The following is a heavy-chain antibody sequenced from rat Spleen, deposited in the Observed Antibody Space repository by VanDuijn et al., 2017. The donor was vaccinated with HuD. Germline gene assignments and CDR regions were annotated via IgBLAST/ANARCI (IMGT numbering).Heavy chain of an antibody. CDR2: IIYDGSNT. CDR3: ARRAGSLALDY. V-gene: IGHV5-17*01. CDR1: GFTFSDYA. J-gene: IGHJ2*01. Sequence: EVQLVESGGGLLQPGRSLKLSCAASGFTFSDYAMAWVRQAPKKGLEWVATIIYDGSNTYYRDSVKGRFTISRDNAKSSLYLKMNSLKSEDTATYYCARRAGSLALDYWGQGVMVTVSS. D-gene: IGHD5-1*01.